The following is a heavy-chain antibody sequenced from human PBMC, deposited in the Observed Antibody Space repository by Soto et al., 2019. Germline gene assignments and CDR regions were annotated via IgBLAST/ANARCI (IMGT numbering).Heavy chain of an antibody. D-gene: IGHD3-9*01. Sequence: GESLKISCKGSGYSFTSYWIGWVRQMPGKGLEWTGIIYPGDSDTRYSPSFQGQVTISADKSISTAYLQWSSLKASDAAMYYCARHWGPYYDILTGYPNYYYGMDVWGQGTTVTVSS. CDR1: GYSFTSYW. CDR2: IYPGDSDT. J-gene: IGHJ6*02. CDR3: ARHWGPYYDILTGYPNYYYGMDV. V-gene: IGHV5-51*01.